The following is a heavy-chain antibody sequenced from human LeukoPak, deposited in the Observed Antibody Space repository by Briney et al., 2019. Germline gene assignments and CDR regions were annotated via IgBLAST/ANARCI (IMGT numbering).Heavy chain of an antibody. J-gene: IGHJ4*02. CDR1: GFTFDDYA. V-gene: IGHV3-20*04. D-gene: IGHD6-13*01. Sequence: PGVSLRLSCAASGFTFDDYAMSWVRQAPGKGLEWVSGINWNAGSTGYADSVKGRFTISRDNAKNSPYLQMNGLRVEDTALYYCARDGRYSNSWPDYWGQGTLVTVSS. CDR3: ARDGRYSNSWPDY. CDR2: INWNAGST.